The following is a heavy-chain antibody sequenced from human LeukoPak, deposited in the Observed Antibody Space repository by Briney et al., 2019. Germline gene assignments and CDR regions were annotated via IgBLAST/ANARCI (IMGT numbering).Heavy chain of an antibody. J-gene: IGHJ4*02. CDR3: ASYGDYDTYYFDY. CDR1: GGSISSGSYY. V-gene: IGHV4-30-2*01. CDR2: IYHSGST. Sequence: SQTLSLTCTVSGGSISSGSYYWSWIRQPPGKGLEWIGYIYHSGSTYYNPSLKSRVTISVDRSKNQFSLKLSSVTAADTAVYYCASYGDYDTYYFDYWGQGTLVTVSS. D-gene: IGHD4-17*01.